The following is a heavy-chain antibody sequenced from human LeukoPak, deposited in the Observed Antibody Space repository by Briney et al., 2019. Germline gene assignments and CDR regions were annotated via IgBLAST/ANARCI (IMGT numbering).Heavy chain of an antibody. V-gene: IGHV6-1*01. Sequence: SQTLSLTCAISGDSVSRHDLTWDWVRQSPSRGLEWLGRTFYRSKWYNDYAVSVKSRITVSPDTSKNQISLHLNSVTPEDTAVYYCVRSYDWVFDYWGQGTRVTVSS. J-gene: IGHJ4*02. CDR3: VRSYDWVFDY. CDR1: GDSVSRHDLT. CDR2: TFYRSKWYN. D-gene: IGHD1-1*01.